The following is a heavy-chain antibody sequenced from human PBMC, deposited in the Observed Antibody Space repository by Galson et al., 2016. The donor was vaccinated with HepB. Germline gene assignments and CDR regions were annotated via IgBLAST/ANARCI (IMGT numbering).Heavy chain of an antibody. CDR1: GYTFTKYG. V-gene: IGHV1-18*04. Sequence: SVKVSCKASGYTFTKYGISWVRQAPGQGLEWLGWISSFNGNTNYVHNFRGRVTMTSDASTNTAYMELRSLRSDDSAVYYCARRDYTSGYYSFYYMDVWGGGTTVTVSS. CDR2: ISSFNGNT. J-gene: IGHJ6*03. CDR3: ARRDYTSGYYSFYYMDV. D-gene: IGHD6-19*01.